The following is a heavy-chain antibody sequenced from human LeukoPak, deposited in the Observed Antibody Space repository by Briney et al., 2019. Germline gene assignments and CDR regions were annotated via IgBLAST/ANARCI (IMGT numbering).Heavy chain of an antibody. J-gene: IGHJ5*02. Sequence: ASVKVSCKASGYIFTGYYMHWVRQAPGQGLEWMGWMNPNSGNTGYAQKFQGRVTITRNTSISTAYMELSSLRSEDTAVYYCARGRRGIVVVYNWFDPWGQGTLVTVSS. V-gene: IGHV1-8*03. CDR3: ARGRRGIVVVYNWFDP. CDR1: GYIFTGYY. D-gene: IGHD3-22*01. CDR2: MNPNSGNT.